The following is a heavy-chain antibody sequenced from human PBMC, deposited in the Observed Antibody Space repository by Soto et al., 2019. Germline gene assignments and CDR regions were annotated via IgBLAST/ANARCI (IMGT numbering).Heavy chain of an antibody. CDR3: ARKDYYDNSGYYRIYAFDI. J-gene: IGHJ3*02. CDR2: ISAYNGNT. CDR1: GYPFTSYV. D-gene: IGHD3-22*01. V-gene: IGHV1-18*04. Sequence: ASLKVSCKASGYPFTSYVSSWVRQAPGQGLEWMGWISAYNGNTNYAQKLQGRVTMTTDTSTSTAYMELRSLRSDDTAVYYCARKDYYDNSGYYRIYAFDIWGQGTMVTVSS.